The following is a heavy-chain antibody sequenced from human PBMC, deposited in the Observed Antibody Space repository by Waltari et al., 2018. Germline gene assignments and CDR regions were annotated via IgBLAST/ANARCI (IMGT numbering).Heavy chain of an antibody. V-gene: IGHV4-34*01. CDR3: ARGVGSPHYFYGMDV. CDR1: GGSFTAYL. CDR2: INHSGST. J-gene: IGHJ6*02. Sequence: QVQLQQWGAGLLKPSETLSLTCAVYGGSFTAYLWSWIRQSPGKGLEWVGEINHSGSTNYNPSLKSRVTISVYTSKNQFSLKLSSMTAADTAVYYCARGVGSPHYFYGMDVWGQGTTVTVSS. D-gene: IGHD1-26*01.